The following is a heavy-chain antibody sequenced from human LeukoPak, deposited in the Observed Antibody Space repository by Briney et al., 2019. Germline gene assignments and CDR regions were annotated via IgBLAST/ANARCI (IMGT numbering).Heavy chain of an antibody. CDR1: GITFSDAW. V-gene: IGHV3-15*01. D-gene: IGHD6-19*01. J-gene: IGHJ4*02. CDR2: VKSKTNGGTT. Sequence: GGSLRLSCAASGITFSDAWMNWVRQIPGKGLEWVGRVKSKTNGGTTDYAAPVKGRFTISRDDSENTLYLQMNGLKTEDTAVYYCTTYSSGSCPFWGQGTLVTVSS. CDR3: TTYSSGSCPF.